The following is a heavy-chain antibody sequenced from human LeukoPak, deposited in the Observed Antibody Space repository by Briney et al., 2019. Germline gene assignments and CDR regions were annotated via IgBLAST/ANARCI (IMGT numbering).Heavy chain of an antibody. CDR1: GFTFSSYW. Sequence: SGGSLRLSCAASGFTFSSYWMSWVRQAPGKGLEWVANIKQDGSEKYYVDSVKGRFTISRDNAKNSLYLQMNGLRAEDTAVYYCASLVGLRFLEWLSPLDYWGQGTLVTVSS. CDR3: ASLVGLRFLEWLSPLDY. V-gene: IGHV3-7*01. D-gene: IGHD3-3*01. J-gene: IGHJ4*02. CDR2: IKQDGSEK.